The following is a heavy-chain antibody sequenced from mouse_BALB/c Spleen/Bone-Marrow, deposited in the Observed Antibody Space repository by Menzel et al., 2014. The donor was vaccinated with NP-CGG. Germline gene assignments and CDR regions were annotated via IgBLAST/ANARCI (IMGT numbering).Heavy chain of an antibody. CDR2: INPGSGGT. D-gene: IGHD4-1*01. CDR3: ARELRVFAY. V-gene: IGHV1-54*01. Sequence: VKLQESGAELVRPGTSVKVSCKASGYAFTNYLIEWVKQRPGQGLEWIGVINPGSGGTNYNEKFKGKATLTADKSSSTAYMQLSSLTSDDSAVYFCARELRVFAYWGQGTLVTVSA. CDR1: GYAFTNYL. J-gene: IGHJ3*01.